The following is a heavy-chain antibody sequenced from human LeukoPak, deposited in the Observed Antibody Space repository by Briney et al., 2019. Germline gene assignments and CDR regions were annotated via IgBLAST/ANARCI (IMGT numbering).Heavy chain of an antibody. Sequence: SPSETLSLTCTVSGGSISSYYWSWIRQPPGKGLEWIGYIYYSGSTNYNPSLKSRVTISVDTSKNQFSLKLSSVTAADTAVYYCARHHGTMVRGVIITPNYYYYGMDVWGQGTTVTVSS. CDR3: ARHHGTMVRGVIITPNYYYYGMDV. J-gene: IGHJ6*02. CDR2: IYYSGST. CDR1: GGSISSYY. D-gene: IGHD3-10*01. V-gene: IGHV4-59*08.